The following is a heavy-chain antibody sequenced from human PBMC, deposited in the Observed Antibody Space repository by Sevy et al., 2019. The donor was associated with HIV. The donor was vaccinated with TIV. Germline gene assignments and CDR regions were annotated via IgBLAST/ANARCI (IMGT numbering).Heavy chain of an antibody. CDR3: TRALIVVAGFFRYYHGMDV. Sequence: GGSLRLSCAASGFTFSDHYMDWVRQAPGKGLEWIGRSRNKANRYTTEYAASVKGRFTISRDESKNSLYLQMNSLKSEDTAIYYCTRALIVVAGFFRYYHGMDVWGQGTTVTVSS. CDR1: GFTFSDHY. D-gene: IGHD6-19*01. J-gene: IGHJ6*02. V-gene: IGHV3-72*01. CDR2: SRNKANRYTT.